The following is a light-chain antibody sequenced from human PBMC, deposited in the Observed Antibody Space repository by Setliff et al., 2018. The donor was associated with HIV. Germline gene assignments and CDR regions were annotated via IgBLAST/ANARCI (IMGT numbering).Light chain of an antibody. CDR2: DVT. Sequence: QSALTQPASVSGSPGQSITISCIGTSSDVGGYDFVSWYQQNPGNSPKLILYDVTKRPSGISHRFSGSKSGNTASLTISGLQAEDGADYYCSSYTTSGTEVFGTGTKVTVL. J-gene: IGLJ1*01. V-gene: IGLV2-14*03. CDR3: SSYTTSGTEV. CDR1: SSDVGGYDF.